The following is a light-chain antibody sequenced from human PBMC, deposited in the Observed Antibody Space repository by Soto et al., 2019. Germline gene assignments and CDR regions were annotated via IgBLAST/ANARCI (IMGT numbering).Light chain of an antibody. V-gene: IGKV1-33*01. CDR2: DAS. J-gene: IGKJ4*01. CDR1: QDISNY. CDR3: QQYDNLPLT. Sequence: DIQMTQSPSSLSASVGDRVTITCQASQDISNYLNWYQQKPGKAPKLLIYDASNLETGVPSRFSGSGSGTDFTVTISSQQSEDIAKYYCQQYDNLPLTFGGGTKVEIK.